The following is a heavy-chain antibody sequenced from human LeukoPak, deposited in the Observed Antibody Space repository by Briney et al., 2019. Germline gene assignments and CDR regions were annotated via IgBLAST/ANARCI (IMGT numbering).Heavy chain of an antibody. V-gene: IGHV1-46*01. D-gene: IGHD6-13*01. J-gene: IGHJ5*02. CDR1: GYTFTSYY. CDR3: ARDYTGGGSSWSDNWFDP. Sequence: ASVKASFKASGYTFTSYYMHWVRQAPGQGLEWMGIINPSSGTTTYAQKFQGRVTMTRDTSTSTVYMELSGLMSEDTAVYYCARDYTGGGSSWSDNWFDPWGQGTLVTVSS. CDR2: INPSSGTT.